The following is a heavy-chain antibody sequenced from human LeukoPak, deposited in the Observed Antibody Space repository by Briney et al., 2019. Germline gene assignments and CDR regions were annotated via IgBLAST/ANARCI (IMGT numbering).Heavy chain of an antibody. J-gene: IGHJ6*03. CDR1: GYTFTSYY. CDR3: ARAGEAAVAGTSGYYYYMDV. CDR2: INPSGGST. V-gene: IGHV1-46*01. D-gene: IGHD6-19*01. Sequence: ASVKVSCKASGYTFTSYYMHWVRQAPGQGLEWMGIINPSGGSTSYAQKFQGRVTMTRDTSTSTVYMELSSLRSEDTAVYYCARAGEAAVAGTSGYYYYMDVWGKGTTVTISS.